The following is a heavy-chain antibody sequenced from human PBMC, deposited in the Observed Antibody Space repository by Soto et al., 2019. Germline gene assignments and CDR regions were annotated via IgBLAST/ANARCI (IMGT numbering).Heavy chain of an antibody. Sequence: XTLSLTSTVSGGSLSSYYWSWIRQPPGKGLEWIGYIYYSGSTNYNPSLKSRVTISVDTSKKQFSLKLSSVTAADTAVYYCARVGGRTRFAFDIWGQGTMGTVSS. D-gene: IGHD1-26*01. CDR3: ARVGGRTRFAFDI. J-gene: IGHJ3*02. CDR1: GGSLSSYY. CDR2: IYYSGST. V-gene: IGHV4-59*01.